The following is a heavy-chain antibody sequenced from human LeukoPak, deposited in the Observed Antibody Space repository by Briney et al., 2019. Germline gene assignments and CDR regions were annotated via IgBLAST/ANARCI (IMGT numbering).Heavy chain of an antibody. D-gene: IGHD3-3*01. CDR1: GFTFSNAW. CDR3: TSATITIFGVVPIDY. CDR2: IRSKAYGGTT. J-gene: IGHJ4*02. Sequence: GGSLRLSCAASGFTFSNAWMNWVRQAPGKGLEWVGFIRSKAYGGTTEYAASVKGRFTISRDDSKSIAYLQMNSLKTEDTAVYYCTSATITIFGVVPIDYWGQGTLVTVSS. V-gene: IGHV3-49*04.